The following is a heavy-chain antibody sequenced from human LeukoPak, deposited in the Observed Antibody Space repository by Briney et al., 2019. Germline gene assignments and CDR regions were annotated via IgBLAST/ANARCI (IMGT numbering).Heavy chain of an antibody. Sequence: GASVSVSCKASGYTFTSYYMHWVRQAPGQGLEWMGIINPSGGSTSYAQKFQGRVTMTRDMSTSTVYMELSSLRSEDTAVYYCARDRIRGRRGFDPWGQGTLGTVSS. V-gene: IGHV1-46*01. CDR1: GYTFTSYY. CDR3: ARDRIRGRRGFDP. D-gene: IGHD3-3*02. J-gene: IGHJ5*02. CDR2: INPSGGST.